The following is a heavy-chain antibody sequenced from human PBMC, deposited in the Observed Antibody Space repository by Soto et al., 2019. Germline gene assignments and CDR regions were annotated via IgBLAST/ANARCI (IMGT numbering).Heavy chain of an antibody. V-gene: IGHV4-30-4*01. CDR2: IYYSGST. Sequence: PSETLSLTCAVSGGSISSGDYYWSWIRQPPGKGLEWIGYIYYSGSTYYNPSLKSRVTISVDTSKSQFSLKLNSMTAADTAVYYCLRYNYGSGSTYFDYWGQGTLVPGSA. D-gene: IGHD3-16*01. J-gene: IGHJ4*02. CDR3: LRYNYGSGSTYFDY. CDR1: GGSISSGDYY.